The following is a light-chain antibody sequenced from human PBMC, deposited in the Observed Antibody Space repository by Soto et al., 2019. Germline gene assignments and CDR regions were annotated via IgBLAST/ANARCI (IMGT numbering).Light chain of an antibody. Sequence: QSVLTQSPSASASLGASVKLTYTLSSGHSSYAIAWHQQQPEKGPRYLMKLNSDGSHSKGDGIPDRFSGSSSGAERYLTISSLQSEDEADYYCQTWGTGIPWVFGGGTKVTVL. CDR2: LNSDGSH. J-gene: IGLJ3*02. CDR1: SGHSSYA. V-gene: IGLV4-69*01. CDR3: QTWGTGIPWV.